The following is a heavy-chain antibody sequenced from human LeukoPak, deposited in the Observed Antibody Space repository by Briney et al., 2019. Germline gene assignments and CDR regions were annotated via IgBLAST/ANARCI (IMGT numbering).Heavy chain of an antibody. J-gene: IGHJ3*02. CDR3: AREAGYSGSPPMYAFDI. Sequence: ASVTVSCKASGYTFTEYHMHWVRQAPGQGLEWMGWINLKSGVATYAQRFQGRVTMTRDTSISSAYMELNRLRSDDTAVYYCAREAGYSGSPPMYAFDIRGQGTMVTVSS. D-gene: IGHD1-26*01. CDR2: INLKSGVA. CDR1: GYTFTEYH. V-gene: IGHV1-2*02.